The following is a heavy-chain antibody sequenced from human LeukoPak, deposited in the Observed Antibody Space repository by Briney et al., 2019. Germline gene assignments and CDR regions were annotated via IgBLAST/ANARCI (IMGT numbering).Heavy chain of an antibody. CDR2: ISTYNGNT. V-gene: IGHV1-18*01. CDR3: ARDYSSGWPNFDY. J-gene: IGHJ4*02. D-gene: IGHD6-19*01. Sequence: ASVKVSCTAPGYTFTSYGISWVRQAPGQGLEWMGWISTYNGNTNYAQKVQGRVTMTTDTSTSTAYMELRSLRSDDTAVYYCARDYSSGWPNFDYWGQGTLVTVSS. CDR1: GYTFTSYG.